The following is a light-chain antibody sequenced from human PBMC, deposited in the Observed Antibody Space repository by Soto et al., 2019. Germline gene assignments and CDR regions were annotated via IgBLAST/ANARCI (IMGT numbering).Light chain of an antibody. CDR1: QSLAHSDGNTY. CDR3: MQDTHFPRT. CDR2: KIS. V-gene: IGKV2-24*01. J-gene: IGKJ1*01. Sequence: DIVMTQTPLSSPVTLGQPASISCRSSQSLAHSDGNTYLSWLHQRPGQPPRLLIYKISNRLSGVPDRFSGSGAGTEFTLKISRVEAEDVGVYYCMQDTHFPRTFGQGTKVDIK.